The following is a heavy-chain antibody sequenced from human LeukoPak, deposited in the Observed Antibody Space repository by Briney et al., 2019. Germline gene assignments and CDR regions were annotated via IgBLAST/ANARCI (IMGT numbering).Heavy chain of an antibody. D-gene: IGHD5-18*01. CDR1: GASITNYY. CDR3: ARSPGYSYGSHFDY. Sequence: PSETLSLTCTISGASITNYYWSWIRQPPGKGLEWIGYIYYSGSTNYNPSLKSRVTISFDTSKNHFSLQLRSVTVADTAVYYCARSPGYSYGSHFDYWGRGTLVTVSS. J-gene: IGHJ4*02. CDR2: IYYSGST. V-gene: IGHV4-59*01.